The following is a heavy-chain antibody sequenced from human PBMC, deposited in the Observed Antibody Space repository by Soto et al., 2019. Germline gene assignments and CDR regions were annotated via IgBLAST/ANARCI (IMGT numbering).Heavy chain of an antibody. CDR1: GYSFTSYW. Sequence: PGESLKISCKGSGYSFTSYWIGWVRQMPGKGLEWMGIIYPGDSDTRYSPSFQGQVTISADKSISTAYLQWSSLKASDTAMYYCARHQSPTLIVGATTRPYDAFDIWGQGTMVTVSS. CDR3: ARHQSPTLIVGATTRPYDAFDI. J-gene: IGHJ3*02. V-gene: IGHV5-51*01. CDR2: IYPGDSDT. D-gene: IGHD1-26*01.